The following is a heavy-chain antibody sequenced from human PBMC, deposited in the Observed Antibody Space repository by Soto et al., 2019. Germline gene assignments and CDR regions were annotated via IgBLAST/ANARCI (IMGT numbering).Heavy chain of an antibody. J-gene: IGHJ4*02. V-gene: IGHV3-23*01. CDR1: GFTFSSYS. D-gene: IGHD4-17*01. CDR3: ARDESGHGDRQFDY. CDR2: ISGSGQTT. Sequence: GGSLRLSCAASGFTFSSYSLSWLRQAPGKGLEWVSGISGSGQTTHYRDSVKGRFTISRDNSKNTLYLQMNSLRAEDTAVYYCARDESGHGDRQFDYWGQGTLVTVSS.